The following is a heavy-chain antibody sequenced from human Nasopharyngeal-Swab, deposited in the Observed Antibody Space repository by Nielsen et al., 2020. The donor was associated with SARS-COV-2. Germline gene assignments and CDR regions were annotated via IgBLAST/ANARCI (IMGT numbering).Heavy chain of an antibody. CDR2: INRFGST. V-gene: IGHV4-34*01. Sequence: SETLSLTCAVYGGSVSNYYWSWIRQPPGEGLEWIGEINRFGSTNYNPSLKSRVTISVDTSKNQFSLKLSSVTAADTAVYYCARQDPSYWSFDYWGQGTLVTVSS. D-gene: IGHD2-8*02. J-gene: IGHJ4*02. CDR1: GGSVSNYY. CDR3: ARQDPSYWSFDY.